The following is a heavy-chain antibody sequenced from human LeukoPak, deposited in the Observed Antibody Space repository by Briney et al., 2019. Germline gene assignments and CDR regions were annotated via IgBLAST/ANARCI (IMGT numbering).Heavy chain of an antibody. CDR1: GFTFDDYA. CDR3: AKGGYSYDSSGHNYFDY. Sequence: GGSLRLSCAASGFTFDDYAMHWVRQAPGKGLEWVAFIRYDGSKKDYADSVKGRFTISRDNSKNTLYLQMNSLRAEDTAVYYCAKGGYSYDSSGHNYFDYWGQGSLVTVSS. V-gene: IGHV3-30*02. D-gene: IGHD3-22*01. J-gene: IGHJ4*02. CDR2: IRYDGSKK.